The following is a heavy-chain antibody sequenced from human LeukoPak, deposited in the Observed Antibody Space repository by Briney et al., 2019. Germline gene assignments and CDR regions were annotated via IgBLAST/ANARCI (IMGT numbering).Heavy chain of an antibody. CDR3: ARARGLGIGAHFDY. CDR2: ISDDSYRT. CDR1: GFNFGGYY. V-gene: IGHV3-11*01. Sequence: GGSLRLSCIASGFNFGGYYMGWIRQAPRKGLGWVSYISDDSYRTPYGDSVKGRFTISRDNAKNSLYLQMDNLRVEDTAVYYCARARGLGIGAHFDYWGQGTLVTVSS. D-gene: IGHD4-17*01. J-gene: IGHJ4*02.